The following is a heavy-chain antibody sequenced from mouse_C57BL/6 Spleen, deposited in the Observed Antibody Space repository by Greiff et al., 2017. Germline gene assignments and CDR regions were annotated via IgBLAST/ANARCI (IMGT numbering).Heavy chain of an antibody. J-gene: IGHJ3*01. D-gene: IGHD2-5*01. CDR3: AISYYSNYLWFAY. Sequence: QVQLQQPGAELVMPGASVKLSCKASGYTFTSYWMHWVKQRPGQGLEWIGEIDPSDSYTNYNQKFKGKSTLTVDKSSSTAYMQLSSLTSEDSAVYYCAISYYSNYLWFAYWGQGTLVTVSA. CDR1: GYTFTSYW. V-gene: IGHV1-69*01. CDR2: IDPSDSYT.